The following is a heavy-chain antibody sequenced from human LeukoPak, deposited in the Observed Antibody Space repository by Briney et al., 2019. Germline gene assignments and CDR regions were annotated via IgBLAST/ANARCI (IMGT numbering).Heavy chain of an antibody. D-gene: IGHD3-9*01. CDR2: ISGSGGST. J-gene: IGHJ6*02. CDR3: AKDHRYFDWLLTPPHGMDV. CDR1: GFTFSNAW. V-gene: IGHV3-23*01. Sequence: GGSLRLSCAASGFTFSNAWMSWVRQAPGKGLEWVSAISGSGGSTYYADSVKGRFTISRDNSKNTLYLQMNSLRAEDTAVYYCAKDHRYFDWLLTPPHGMDVWGQGTTVTVSS.